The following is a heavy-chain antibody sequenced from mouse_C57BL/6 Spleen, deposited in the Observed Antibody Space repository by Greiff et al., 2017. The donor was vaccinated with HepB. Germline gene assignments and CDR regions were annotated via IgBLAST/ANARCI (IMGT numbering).Heavy chain of an antibody. J-gene: IGHJ4*01. CDR3: ARKGYAMDY. CDR2: INPYNGGT. CDR1: GYTFTDYY. Sequence: DVKLQESGPVLVKPGASVKMSCKASGYTFTDYYMNWVKQSHGKSLEWIGVINPYNGGTSYNQKFKGKATLTVDKSSSTAYMELNSLTSEDSAVYYCARKGYAMDYWGQGTSVTVSS. V-gene: IGHV1-19*01.